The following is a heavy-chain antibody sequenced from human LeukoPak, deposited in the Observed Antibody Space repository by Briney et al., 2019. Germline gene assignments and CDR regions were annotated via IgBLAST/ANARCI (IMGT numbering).Heavy chain of an antibody. J-gene: IGHJ4*02. Sequence: PGGSLRLSCAASGFTFSDYDMSWIRQAPGQGLEWASYISSSGSTVYYADSVKGRFTISRDNAKNSLYLQMNGLRAEDTAVYYCARELIMVRRVIGYWGQETLVTVSS. D-gene: IGHD3-10*01. CDR1: GFTFSDYD. CDR3: ARELIMVRRVIGY. V-gene: IGHV3-11*01. CDR2: ISSSGSTV.